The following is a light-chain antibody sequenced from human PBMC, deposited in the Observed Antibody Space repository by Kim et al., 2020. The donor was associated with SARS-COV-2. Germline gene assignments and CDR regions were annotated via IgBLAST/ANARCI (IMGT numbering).Light chain of an antibody. CDR3: QSSDSSDTFWV. Sequence: PGERTSLTCSGDALPTQYAYWFQQKPGQAPVLLIYEDTERPSGIPERFSGSTSGTTVTLTISGVQAEDEADYYCQSSDSSDTFWVFGGGTKLTVL. J-gene: IGLJ3*02. V-gene: IGLV3-25*03. CDR2: EDT. CDR1: ALPTQY.